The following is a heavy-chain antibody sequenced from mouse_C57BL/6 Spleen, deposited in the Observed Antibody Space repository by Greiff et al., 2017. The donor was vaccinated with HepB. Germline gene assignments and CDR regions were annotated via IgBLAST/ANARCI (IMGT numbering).Heavy chain of an antibody. CDR1: GFTFSDYG. CDR3: ARDYYGSSYWFAY. D-gene: IGHD1-1*01. Sequence: DVQLVESGGGLVKPGGSLKLSCAASGFTFSDYGMHWVRQAPEKGLEWVAYISSGSSTIYYADTVKGRFTISRDNAKNTLFLQMTSLRSEDTAMYYCARDYYGSSYWFAYWGQRTLVTVSA. CDR2: ISSGSSTI. V-gene: IGHV5-17*01. J-gene: IGHJ3*01.